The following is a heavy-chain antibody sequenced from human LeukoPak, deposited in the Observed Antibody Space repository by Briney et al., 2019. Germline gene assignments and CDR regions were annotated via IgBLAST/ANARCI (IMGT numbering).Heavy chain of an antibody. Sequence: GGSLRLSCAASGFTFSSYSMNWVRQAPGKGLEWVSSITSSSTYISYADSVKGRFTISRDNAKNSLYLQMNSLRAEDTAVYYCARQRGYSYGAYYYYYMDVWGKGTTVTISS. V-gene: IGHV3-21*01. CDR3: ARQRGYSYGAYYYYYMDV. J-gene: IGHJ6*03. CDR2: ITSSSTYI. CDR1: GFTFSSYS. D-gene: IGHD5-18*01.